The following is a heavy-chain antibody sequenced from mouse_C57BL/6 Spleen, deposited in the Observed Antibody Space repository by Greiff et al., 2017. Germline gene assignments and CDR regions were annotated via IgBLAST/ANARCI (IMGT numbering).Heavy chain of an antibody. V-gene: IGHV1-69*01. CDR3: ARGWLRDAMDY. D-gene: IGHD2-2*01. Sequence: QVQLQQPGAELVMPGASVKLSCKASGYTFTSYWMHWVKQRPGQGLEWIGEIDPSDSYTNYNQKFKGKSTLTVDKSSSTAYMQLSILTSEDSAFYYCARGWLRDAMDYWGQGTSVTVSS. CDR1: GYTFTSYW. CDR2: IDPSDSYT. J-gene: IGHJ4*01.